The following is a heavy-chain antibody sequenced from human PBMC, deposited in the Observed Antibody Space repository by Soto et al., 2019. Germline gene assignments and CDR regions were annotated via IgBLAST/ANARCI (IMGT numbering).Heavy chain of an antibody. J-gene: IGHJ4*02. V-gene: IGHV3-23*01. D-gene: IGHD1-26*01. Sequence: EVQLLESGGDLVQPGGSLRLSCAASGFIFSDYSLSWVRLTPGKGLEWVSGISGSGYSKYYADSVKGRFTISRDNSWNTLFLHMNSLPADDTAIYYCAKSFGKEWETYYFDLWGQGTLVTVSS. CDR2: ISGSGYSK. CDR3: AKSFGKEWETYYFDL. CDR1: GFIFSDYS.